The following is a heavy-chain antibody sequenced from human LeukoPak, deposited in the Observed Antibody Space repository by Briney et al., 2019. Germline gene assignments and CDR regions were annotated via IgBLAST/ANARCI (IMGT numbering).Heavy chain of an antibody. J-gene: IGHJ3*02. CDR3: ARGYSSSWLSAGREDAFDI. CDR2: MNPNSGNT. Sequence: GASVKVSCKASGYTFTSYDINWVRQATGQGLEWMGWMNPNSGNTGYAQKLQGRVTMTRNTSISTAYMELSSLRSEDTAVYYCARGYSSSWLSAGREDAFDIWGQGTMVTVSS. CDR1: GYTFTSYD. V-gene: IGHV1-8*01. D-gene: IGHD6-13*01.